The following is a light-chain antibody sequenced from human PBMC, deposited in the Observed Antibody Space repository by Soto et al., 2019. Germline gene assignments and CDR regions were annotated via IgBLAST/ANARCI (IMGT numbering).Light chain of an antibody. CDR1: QSVSSN. J-gene: IGKJ2*01. V-gene: IGKV3-15*01. CDR3: QQYNNWPYT. CDR2: GAS. Sequence: EIVMTQSPATLSVSPGERATLSCRASQSVSSNLAWYQQKPGQAPRLLIYGASTRAIGIPARFSGSGSGTEFTITISSLQSEDFAVCYCQQYNNWPYTFGQGTKLEIK.